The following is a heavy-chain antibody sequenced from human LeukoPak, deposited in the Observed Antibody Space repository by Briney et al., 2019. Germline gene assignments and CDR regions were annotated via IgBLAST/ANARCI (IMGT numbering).Heavy chain of an antibody. CDR1: GGSFSGYY. D-gene: IGHD2-15*01. V-gene: IGHV4-34*01. CDR2: INHSGST. CDR3: ARELPGRTRPLLNDY. J-gene: IGHJ4*02. Sequence: ETLSLTCAVYGGSFSGYYWSWIRQPPGKGLEWIGEINHSGSTNYNPSLKSRVTISVDTSKNQFSLKLSSVTAADTAVYYCARELPGRTRPLLNDYWGQGTLVTVSS.